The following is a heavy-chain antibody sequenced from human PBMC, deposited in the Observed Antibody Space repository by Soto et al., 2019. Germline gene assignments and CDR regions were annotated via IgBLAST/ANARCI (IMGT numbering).Heavy chain of an antibody. J-gene: IGHJ4*02. CDR1: GFTFDDYA. CDR2: ISWNSGSI. V-gene: IGHV3-9*01. D-gene: IGHD6-19*01. Sequence: EVQLVESGGGLVQPGRSLRLSCAASGFTFDDYAMHWVRQAPGKGLEWVSGISWNSGSIGYADSVKGRFTISRDNAKNSLYLQMNRLRAEDTALYYCAKDRAVAGRPFDYWGQGTLVTVSS. CDR3: AKDRAVAGRPFDY.